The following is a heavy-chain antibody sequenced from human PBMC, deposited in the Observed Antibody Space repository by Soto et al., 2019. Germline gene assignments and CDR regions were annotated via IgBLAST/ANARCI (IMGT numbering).Heavy chain of an antibody. CDR1: GFTFSSYS. D-gene: IGHD6-13*01. J-gene: IGHJ6*02. CDR3: ARVIAAAGTLFVRSPYYYGMDV. CDR2: ISSSSSTI. V-gene: IGHV3-48*02. Sequence: PGGSLRLSCAASGFTFSSYSMNWVRQAPGKGLEWVSYISSSSSTIYYADSVKGRFTISRDNAKNSLYLQMNSLRDEDTAVYYCARVIAAAGTLFVRSPYYYGMDVWGQGTTVTVSS.